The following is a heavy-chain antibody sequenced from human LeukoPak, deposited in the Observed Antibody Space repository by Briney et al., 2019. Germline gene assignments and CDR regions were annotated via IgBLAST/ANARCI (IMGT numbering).Heavy chain of an antibody. V-gene: IGHV3-23*01. Sequence: GGSLRLSCAASGFTFSSYEMNWVRQAPGKGLEWVSAISGSGGSTYYADSVKGRFTISRDNSKNTLYLQMNSLRAEDTAVYYCAKDKGYDSSGYLAEYYFDYWGQGTLVTVSS. J-gene: IGHJ4*02. CDR2: ISGSGGST. CDR3: AKDKGYDSSGYLAEYYFDY. CDR1: GFTFSSYE. D-gene: IGHD3-22*01.